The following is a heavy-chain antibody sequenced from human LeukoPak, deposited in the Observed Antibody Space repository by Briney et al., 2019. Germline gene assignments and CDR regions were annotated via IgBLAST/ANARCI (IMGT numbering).Heavy chain of an antibody. CDR2: IKEDGSEK. J-gene: IGHJ4*02. CDR3: ASGRQLGY. V-gene: IGHV3-7*01. Sequence: GGSLRLSCAASGFTFSNYWMSWVRQAPGKGLEWVANIKEDGSEKYYVDSVKSRFTISRDNARNSLYLQMNSLRAEDTAVYYWASGRQLGYWGQGTLVTVSS. D-gene: IGHD6-13*01. CDR1: GFTFSNYW.